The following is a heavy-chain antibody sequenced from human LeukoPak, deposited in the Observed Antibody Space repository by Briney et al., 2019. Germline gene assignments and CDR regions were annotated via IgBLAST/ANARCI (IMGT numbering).Heavy chain of an antibody. V-gene: IGHV1-18*01. CDR1: GYTFTSYG. CDR3: AAVPRHYYGMDV. Sequence: ASVKVSCKASGYTFTSYGISWVRQAPGQGLEWMGWISTYNGHTNYARKVQGRVTMTTDTSTSTAYMELSSLRSEDTAVYYCAAVPRHYYGMDVWGQGTTVTVSS. CDR2: ISTYNGHT. D-gene: IGHD6-19*01. J-gene: IGHJ6*02.